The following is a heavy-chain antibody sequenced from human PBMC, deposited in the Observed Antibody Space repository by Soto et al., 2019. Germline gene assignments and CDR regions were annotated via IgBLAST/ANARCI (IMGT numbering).Heavy chain of an antibody. J-gene: IGHJ4*02. CDR1: GGSISSGGYY. CDR3: AGRGGYGSGSFRRYYFDY. Sequence: PSETLSLTCTVSGGSISSGGYYWRWIRQHPGKGLEWIGYIYYSGSTYYNPSLKSRVTISVDTSKNQFSLKLSSVTAADTAVYYCAGRGGYGSGSFRRYYFDYWGQGTLVTVSS. V-gene: IGHV4-31*03. D-gene: IGHD3-10*01. CDR2: IYYSGST.